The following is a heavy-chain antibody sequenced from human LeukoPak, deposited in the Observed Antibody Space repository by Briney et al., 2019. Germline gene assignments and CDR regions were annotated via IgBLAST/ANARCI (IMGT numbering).Heavy chain of an antibody. Sequence: ASVKVSCKASGYSFTSYYMHWVRRAPGQGLEWMGFINPSGSSAAYAQKFQGRLTMTRDMFTSTDYKEPTSLTSDDTAVYYCARDNSVGETAWWFDPWGQGTLVTVSS. CDR2: INPSGSSA. D-gene: IGHD1-26*01. V-gene: IGHV1-46*01. CDR1: GYSFTSYY. CDR3: ARDNSVGETAWWFDP. J-gene: IGHJ5*02.